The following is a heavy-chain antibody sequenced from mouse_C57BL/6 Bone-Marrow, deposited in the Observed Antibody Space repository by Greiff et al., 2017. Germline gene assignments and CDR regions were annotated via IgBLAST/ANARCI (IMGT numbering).Heavy chain of an antibody. J-gene: IGHJ3*01. CDR1: GYTFTSYW. CDR3: ARTHYYTPFAY. V-gene: IGHV1-55*01. CDR2: IYPGSGST. D-gene: IGHD2-12*01. Sequence: VQLQLSGAELVKPGASVKMSCKASGYTFTSYWITWVKQRPGQGLEWIGDIYPGSGSTNYNEKFKSKATLTVDTSSSTAYMQLSSLTSEDSAVYYCARTHYYTPFAYWGQGTLVTVSA.